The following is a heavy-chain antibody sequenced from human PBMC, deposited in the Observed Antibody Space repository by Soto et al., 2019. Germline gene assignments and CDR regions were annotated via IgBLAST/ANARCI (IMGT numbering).Heavy chain of an antibody. Sequence: SETLSLTCTVSGGSISSYYWSWIRQPPGKGLEWIVYIYYSGSTNYNPSLKSRVTISVDTSKNQFSLKLSSVTAADTATYYCAHRHGVDYDILTGYTNWFDPWGQGTLVTVSS. J-gene: IGHJ5*02. CDR3: AHRHGVDYDILTGYTNWFDP. CDR2: IYYSGST. CDR1: GGSISSYY. V-gene: IGHV4-59*12. D-gene: IGHD3-9*01.